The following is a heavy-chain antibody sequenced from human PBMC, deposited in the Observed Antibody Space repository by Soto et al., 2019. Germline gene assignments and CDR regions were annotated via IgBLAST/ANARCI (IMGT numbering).Heavy chain of an antibody. CDR3: ARGRITIFGVVTGDAFDI. D-gene: IGHD3-3*01. Sequence: SETLSLTCTVSGGSLSSYYWSWIRQPPGKGLEWIGYIYYSGSTNYNPSLKSRVTISVDTSKNQFSLKLSSVTAADTAVYYCARGRITIFGVVTGDAFDIWGQGTMVTVSS. CDR2: IYYSGST. J-gene: IGHJ3*02. CDR1: GGSLSSYY. V-gene: IGHV4-59*01.